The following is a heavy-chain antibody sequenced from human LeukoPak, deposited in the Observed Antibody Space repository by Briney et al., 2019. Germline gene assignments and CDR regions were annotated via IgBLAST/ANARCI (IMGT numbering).Heavy chain of an antibody. J-gene: IGHJ4*02. CDR1: GGSFSGCY. D-gene: IGHD3-16*01. V-gene: IGHV4-34*01. Sequence: PSETLSLTCAVYGGSFSGCYWSWIRQPPGKGLEWIGEINHSGSTNYNPSLKSRVTISVDTSKNQFSLKLSSVTAADTAVYYCARGTHSFGGVIDYWGQGTLVTVSS. CDR2: INHSGST. CDR3: ARGTHSFGGVIDY.